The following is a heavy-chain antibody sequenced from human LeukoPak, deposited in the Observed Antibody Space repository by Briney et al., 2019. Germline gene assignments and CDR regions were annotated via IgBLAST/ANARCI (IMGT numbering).Heavy chain of an antibody. D-gene: IGHD3-3*01. V-gene: IGHV1-46*01. J-gene: IGHJ4*02. CDR3: ATAGRRLFGVLIPLSFDY. Sequence: ASVRVSCKASGYTFTNYYIHWVRQAPGQGLEWMGMIIPSDGFATYAQKFQGRLTMTRDMSTSTVYMELSSLRSEDTALYYCATAGRRLFGVLIPLSFDYWGQGTLVTVSS. CDR1: GYTFTNYY. CDR2: IIPSDGFA.